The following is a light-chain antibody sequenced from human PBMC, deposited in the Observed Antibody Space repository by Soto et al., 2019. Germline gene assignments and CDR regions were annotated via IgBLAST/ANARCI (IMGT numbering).Light chain of an antibody. CDR3: QQRSNWPPYT. CDR2: DAS. J-gene: IGKJ2*01. Sequence: EIVLTQSPATLSLSPGERATLSCRASQSVSSYLAWYQQKPGQAPRILIYDASNRATGIPARFSGSGSGTDFTLTISSLVPEDVAVYYCQQRSNWPPYTFGQGTKLEIK. CDR1: QSVSSY. V-gene: IGKV3-11*01.